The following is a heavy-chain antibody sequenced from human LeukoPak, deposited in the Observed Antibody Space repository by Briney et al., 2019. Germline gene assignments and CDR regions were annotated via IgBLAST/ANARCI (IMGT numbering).Heavy chain of an antibody. D-gene: IGHD3-9*01. Sequence: GGSLRLSCAASGFTFGLYSMTWVRQAPGKGLEWVSLIDSNSNFMNYADSVKGRFTISRDNSKNTLYLQMNSLRAEDTAVYYCAGEASDILTGYSTGWFDPWGQGTLVTVSS. J-gene: IGHJ5*02. CDR3: AGEASDILTGYSTGWFDP. CDR1: GFTFGLYS. CDR2: IDSNSNFM. V-gene: IGHV3-21*01.